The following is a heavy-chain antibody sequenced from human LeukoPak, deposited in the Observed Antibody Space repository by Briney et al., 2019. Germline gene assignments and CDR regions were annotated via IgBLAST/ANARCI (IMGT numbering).Heavy chain of an antibody. CDR2: IIPIFGTA. CDR1: SYTFTNYA. J-gene: IGHJ4*02. D-gene: IGHD3-3*01. Sequence: SVKVSCKASSYTFTNYAFTWVRQAPGQGLEWMGGIIPIFGTANYAQKFQGRVTITADESTSTAYMELSSLRSEDTAVYYCARDRNTDFWSGYYTNYFDHWGQGTLVTVSS. V-gene: IGHV1-69*13. CDR3: ARDRNTDFWSGYYTNYFDH.